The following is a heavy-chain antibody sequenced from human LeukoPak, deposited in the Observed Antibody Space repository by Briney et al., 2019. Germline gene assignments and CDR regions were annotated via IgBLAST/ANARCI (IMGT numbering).Heavy chain of an antibody. D-gene: IGHD3-10*01. Sequence: GGSLRLSCAASGFTFDDYGMSWFRQAPGKGLEWVSGINWNGGSTGYADSVKGRFTISRDNAKKSLYLQMNSLRAEDTALYYCARLDYYGSGSYYNDYYYYMDVWGKGTTVTVSS. CDR2: INWNGGST. J-gene: IGHJ6*03. CDR3: ARLDYYGSGSYYNDYYYYMDV. CDR1: GFTFDDYG. V-gene: IGHV3-20*04.